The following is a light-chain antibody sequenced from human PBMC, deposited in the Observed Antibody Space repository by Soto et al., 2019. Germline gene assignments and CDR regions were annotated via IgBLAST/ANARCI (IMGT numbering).Light chain of an antibody. CDR1: QTISSW. J-gene: IGKJ1*01. CDR3: QHYNSYSGA. CDR2: KAS. V-gene: IGKV1-5*03. Sequence: DIQMTQYPSTLSGSVGDSVTITCRASQTISSWLAWYQQKPGKAPKLLIYKASTLKSGVPSRFSGSGSGTEFTLTITXLQPDDFATYYCQHYNSYSGAFGQGTKV.